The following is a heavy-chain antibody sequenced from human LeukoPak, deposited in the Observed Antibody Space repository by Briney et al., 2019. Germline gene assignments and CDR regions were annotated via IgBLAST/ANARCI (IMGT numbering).Heavy chain of an antibody. V-gene: IGHV3-23*01. CDR2: ISGSGGST. CDR3: AKDQGTGIAAAGTSHY. CDR1: GFTFSSYA. J-gene: IGHJ4*02. Sequence: GGSLRLSCAASGFTFSSYAMSWVRQAPGKGLEWVSVISGSGGSTYYADSVKGPFTISRDNSKNTLYLQMNSLRAEDTAVYYCAKDQGTGIAAAGTSHYWGQGTLVTVSS. D-gene: IGHD6-13*01.